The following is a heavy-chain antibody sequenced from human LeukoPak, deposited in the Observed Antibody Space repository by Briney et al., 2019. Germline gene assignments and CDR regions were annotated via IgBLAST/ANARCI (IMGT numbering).Heavy chain of an antibody. J-gene: IGHJ4*02. CDR1: GGSFSDYY. Sequence: PSETLSLTCAVYGGSFSDYYWSWIRQSPGKGLEWIGEIKHSGSTNYNPSLKSRVTISVDTSRNRFSLKLSSVTAADTAVYYCARGRGITVPPYYLDYWGQGTLVTVSS. CDR2: IKHSGST. V-gene: IGHV4-34*01. CDR3: ARGRGITVPPYYLDY. D-gene: IGHD1-14*01.